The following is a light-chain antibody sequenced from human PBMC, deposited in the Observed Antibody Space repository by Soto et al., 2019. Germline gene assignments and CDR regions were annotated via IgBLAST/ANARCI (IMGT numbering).Light chain of an antibody. CDR1: SSNIGTGYD. V-gene: IGLV1-40*01. CDR2: GNN. CDR3: QSYDSSLNGVV. J-gene: IGLJ2*01. Sequence: QSVLTQPPSVSGAPGQRVTISCTGSSSNIGTGYDVHWYQQLPGTAPKLLIYGNNNRPSGVPDRFSGSKSGTSASLAITGLQAEYEADYYCQSYDSSLNGVVFGGGTKLTVL.